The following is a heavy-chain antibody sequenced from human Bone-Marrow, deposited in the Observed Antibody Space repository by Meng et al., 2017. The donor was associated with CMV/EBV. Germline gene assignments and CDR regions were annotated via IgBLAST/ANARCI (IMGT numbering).Heavy chain of an antibody. V-gene: IGHV3-30*02. Sequence: GESLKISCAASGFTVSSNYMSWVRQAPGKGLEWVAFIRYDGSNKYYADSVKGRFTISRDNSKNTLYLQMNSLRAEDAAVYYCAKGVGGYYYGMDVWGQGTTVTVSS. CDR3: AKGVGGYYYGMDV. CDR1: GFTVSSNY. D-gene: IGHD4-23*01. J-gene: IGHJ6*02. CDR2: IRYDGSNK.